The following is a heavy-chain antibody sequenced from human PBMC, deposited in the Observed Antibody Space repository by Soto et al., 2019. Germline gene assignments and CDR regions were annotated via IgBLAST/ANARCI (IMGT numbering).Heavy chain of an antibody. CDR1: GFTFSSYG. Sequence: QVQLVESGGGVVQPGRSLRLSCAASGFTFSSYGMHWVRQAPGKGLEWVAVISYDGSNKYYADSVKGRFTISRDNSKNTLYLQMNSLRAEDTAVYYCAKGYYDPNSWGQGTLVTVSS. J-gene: IGHJ4*02. CDR3: AKGYYDPNS. CDR2: ISYDGSNK. V-gene: IGHV3-30*18. D-gene: IGHD3-22*01.